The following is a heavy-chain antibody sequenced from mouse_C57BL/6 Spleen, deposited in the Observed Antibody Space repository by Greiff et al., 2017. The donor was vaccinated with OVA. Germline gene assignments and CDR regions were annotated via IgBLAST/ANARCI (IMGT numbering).Heavy chain of an antibody. D-gene: IGHD2-3*01. CDR2: IHPNSGST. CDR3: ARIGYDGYYSGY. Sequence: QVQLQQPGAELVKPGASVKLSCKASGYTFTSYWMHWVKQRPGQGLEWIGMIHPNSGSTNYNEKFKSKATLTVDKSSSTAYRQLSSLTSEDSAVYYCARIGYDGYYSGYWGQGTTLTVSS. CDR1: GYTFTSYW. V-gene: IGHV1-64*01. J-gene: IGHJ2*01.